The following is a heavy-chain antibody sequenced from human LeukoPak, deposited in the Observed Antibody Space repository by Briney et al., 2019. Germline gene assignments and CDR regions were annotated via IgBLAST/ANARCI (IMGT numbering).Heavy chain of an antibody. CDR3: ARGYDIDV. V-gene: IGHV4-59*01. J-gene: IGHJ6*02. CDR1: GSSISNYY. Sequence: SETLSLTCTVSGSSISNYYWSWIRQPPGKALEWIGYIYYTGTTKYNPSLKSRATISLDTSKNQFSLQLTSVTAADTALFFCARGYDIDVWGQGTTVTVSS. CDR2: IYYTGTT.